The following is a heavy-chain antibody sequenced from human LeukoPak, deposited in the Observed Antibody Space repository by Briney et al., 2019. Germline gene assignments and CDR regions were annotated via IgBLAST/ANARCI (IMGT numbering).Heavy chain of an antibody. J-gene: IGHJ4*02. V-gene: IGHV1-3*01. CDR2: INAGNGNT. CDR1: GYTFTSYA. Sequence: GASVKVSCKASGYTFTSYAMHCVRQAPGQRLEWMGWINAGNGNTKYSQKFQGRVTITRDTSASTAYMELSSLRSEDTAVYYCARDYGSVSYYVRNMFDYWGQGTLVTVSS. CDR3: ARDYGSVSYYVRNMFDY. D-gene: IGHD3-10*01.